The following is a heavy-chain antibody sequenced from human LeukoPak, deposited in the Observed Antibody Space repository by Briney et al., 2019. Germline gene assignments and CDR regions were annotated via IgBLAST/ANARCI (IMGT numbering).Heavy chain of an antibody. CDR2: IKVYGDTT. V-gene: IGHV1-46*01. CDR3: ARDASLGPYYFDY. CDR1: GNTFTSFH. Sequence: ASVKVSCKASGNTFTSFHIHWVRQAPGQGLEYMGIIKVYGDTTIYAQRFQGRVTMTTDTSTSTAYMELRSLRSDDTAVYYCARDASLGPYYFDYWGQGTLVTVSS. D-gene: IGHD3-10*01. J-gene: IGHJ4*02.